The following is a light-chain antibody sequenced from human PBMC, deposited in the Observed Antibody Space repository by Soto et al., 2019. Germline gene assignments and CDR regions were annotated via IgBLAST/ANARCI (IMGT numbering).Light chain of an antibody. J-gene: IGLJ2*01. CDR1: SGHTYYA. CDR2: LNSDGTY. CDR3: QTWGTGIVV. V-gene: IGLV4-69*01. Sequence: QSVLTQSPSASASLGASVKLTCTLSSGHTYYAIAWHQQQPEKGPRYLLKLNSDGTYSNGDWIPDRFSGSSSGAERYLTISSLQSEDEADYYCQTWGTGIVVFGGGTKLTVL.